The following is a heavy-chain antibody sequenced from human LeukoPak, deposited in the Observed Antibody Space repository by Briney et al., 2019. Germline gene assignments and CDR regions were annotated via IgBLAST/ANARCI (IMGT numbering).Heavy chain of an antibody. D-gene: IGHD6-13*01. CDR2: IFHSGST. CDR3: TSPAEIAAAGEYFHR. J-gene: IGHJ1*01. Sequence: SETLSLTCTVSGYSINSGYSWGWIRQPPGEGLEWIGTIFHSGSTYYNPSLKSRVTKSIETSKNQFSLKLSSVTAADTAVYYCTSPAEIAAAGEYFHRWGQGTLVTVSS. CDR1: GYSINSGYS. V-gene: IGHV4-38-2*02.